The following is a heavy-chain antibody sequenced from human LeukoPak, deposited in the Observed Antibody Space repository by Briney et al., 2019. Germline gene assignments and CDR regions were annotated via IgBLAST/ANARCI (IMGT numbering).Heavy chain of an antibody. CDR1: GFTFSSYD. CDR3: ARTHRGVRGVIRSDYYYGMDV. V-gene: IGHV3-13*01. J-gene: IGHJ6*02. Sequence: GGSLRLSCAASGFTFSSYDMHWVRQATGKGLEWVSAIGTAGDTYYPGSVKGRFTISRENAKNSLYLQMNSLRAGDTAVYYCARTHRGVRGVIRSDYYYGMDVWGQGTTVTVSS. D-gene: IGHD3-10*01. CDR2: IGTAGDT.